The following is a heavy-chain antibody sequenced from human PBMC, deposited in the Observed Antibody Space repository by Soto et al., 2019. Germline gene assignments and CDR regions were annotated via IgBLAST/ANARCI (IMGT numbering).Heavy chain of an antibody. CDR1: GYPFSGYS. Sequence: ASVKVSCKASGYPFSGYSISWVRQAPGQGLEWMGWISTYNGNTNTAQKLQGRVTMTTDTSTSTAYMELRSLRSDDTAVYYCARSMDIVATYYYYGMDVWGQGTTVTVSS. J-gene: IGHJ6*02. CDR3: ARSMDIVATYYYYGMDV. D-gene: IGHD5-12*01. V-gene: IGHV1-18*04. CDR2: ISTYNGNT.